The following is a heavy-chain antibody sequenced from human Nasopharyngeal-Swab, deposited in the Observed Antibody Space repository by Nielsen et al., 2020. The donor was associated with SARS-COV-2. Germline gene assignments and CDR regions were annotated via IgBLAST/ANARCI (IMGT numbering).Heavy chain of an antibody. V-gene: IGHV3-9*01. CDR3: AKDHGYYYGMDV. J-gene: IGHJ6*02. Sequence: SLKISCAASGFTFDDYAMHWVRQAPGKGLEWVSGISWSSGSIGYADSVKGRFTISRDNAKNSLYLQMNSLRAEDTALYYCAKDHGYYYGMDVWGQGTTVTVSS. CDR1: GFTFDDYA. CDR2: ISWSSGSI.